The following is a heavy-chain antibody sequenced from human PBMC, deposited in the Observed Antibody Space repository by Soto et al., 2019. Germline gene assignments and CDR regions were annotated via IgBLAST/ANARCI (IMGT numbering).Heavy chain of an antibody. CDR1: GYTFTGYY. V-gene: IGHV1-2*02. J-gene: IGHJ6*01. Sequence: GASVKVSCKASGYTFTGYYLHWVRQAPGQGLEWMGYINPDSGRTRYAQKFQGTGTMTRDTAISTCYLELSSLKYDDSAIFYCALSFSQTNIDVWGQGTTVTVSS. CDR2: INPDSGRT. CDR3: ALSFSQTNIDV.